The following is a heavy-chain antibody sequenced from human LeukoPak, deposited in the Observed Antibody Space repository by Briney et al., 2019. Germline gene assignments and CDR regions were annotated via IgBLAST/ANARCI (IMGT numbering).Heavy chain of an antibody. CDR2: IIPIFGTA. Sequence: ASVKVSCKASGGAFSSYAISWVRQAPGRGLEWMGGIIPIFGTANYAQKFQGRVTITTDESTSTAYMELSSLRSEDTAVYYCARGDIVVVPAAMGGGWFDPWGQGTLVTVPS. J-gene: IGHJ5*02. V-gene: IGHV1-69*05. CDR1: GGAFSSYA. CDR3: ARGDIVVVPAAMGGGWFDP. D-gene: IGHD2-2*01.